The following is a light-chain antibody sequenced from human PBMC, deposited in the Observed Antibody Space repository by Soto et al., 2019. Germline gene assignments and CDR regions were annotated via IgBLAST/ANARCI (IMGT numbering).Light chain of an antibody. CDR1: SSNIGSNY. CDR2: RNN. CDR3: AAWDDSLSVVV. J-gene: IGLJ2*01. Sequence: QSVLTQPPSASGTPGQRVTISCSGSSSNIGSNYVYWYQQLPGTAPKLLIYRNNQRPSGVPDRFSGSKSGTSASLGISGLRSEDEADYYCAAWDDSLSVVVFGGGTKLTVL. V-gene: IGLV1-47*01.